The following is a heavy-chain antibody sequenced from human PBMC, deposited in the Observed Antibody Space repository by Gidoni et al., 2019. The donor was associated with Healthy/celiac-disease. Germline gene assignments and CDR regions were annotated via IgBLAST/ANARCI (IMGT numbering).Heavy chain of an antibody. J-gene: IGHJ5*02. Sequence: QVQLVESGGGVVTPGRYLRLSCAASGFTFSRYAMHWVRQAPGKGLEWGAVISYDGSNKYYADSVKVRFTISRDNSKNTLYLQMNSLRAEDTAVYYCASQPEDYYDSSGFPWGQGTLVTVSS. V-gene: IGHV3-30-3*01. CDR1: GFTFSRYA. D-gene: IGHD3-22*01. CDR2: ISYDGSNK. CDR3: ASQPEDYYDSSGFP.